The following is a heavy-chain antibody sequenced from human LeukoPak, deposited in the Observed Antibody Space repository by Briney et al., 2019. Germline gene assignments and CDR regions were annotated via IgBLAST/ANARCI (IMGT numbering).Heavy chain of an antibody. Sequence: PGGSLRFSCGASGFIFSDYYMSWIRQAPGKGLEWISYISSSGTPKYYADSVKGRFTISRDNAKKSLFLQMNSLGDEDTAVYYCVRDDGHHWFDFWGQGTLVTVSS. D-gene: IGHD1-1*01. CDR3: VRDDGHHWFDF. J-gene: IGHJ4*02. V-gene: IGHV3-11*01. CDR2: ISSSGTPK. CDR1: GFIFSDYY.